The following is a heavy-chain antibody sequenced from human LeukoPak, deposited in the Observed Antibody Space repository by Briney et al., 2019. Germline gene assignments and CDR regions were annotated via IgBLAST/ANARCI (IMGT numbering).Heavy chain of an antibody. Sequence: PSETLSLTCTVSGGSISSYYWSWIRQPAGKGLEWIGRIYTSGSTNYNPSLKSRVTMSVDTSKNQFSLKLSSVTAADTAVYYCARGAGIVVVPAANWFDPWGQGTLVTVSS. D-gene: IGHD2-2*01. CDR2: IYTSGST. CDR1: GGSISSYY. V-gene: IGHV4-4*07. J-gene: IGHJ5*02. CDR3: ARGAGIVVVPAANWFDP.